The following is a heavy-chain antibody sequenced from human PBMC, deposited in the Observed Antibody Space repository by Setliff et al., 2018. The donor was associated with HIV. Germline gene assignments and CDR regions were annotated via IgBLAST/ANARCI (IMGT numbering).Heavy chain of an antibody. D-gene: IGHD3-3*01. CDR2: ISPDDSDT. V-gene: IGHV5-51*01. Sequence: PGESLKISCKSSGYVFTNYWIGWVRQMPGKGLEWMGIISPDDSDTRYSPSFQGQVTISVDKSTSTAYLQWSSLKASDSAIYYCARHFGISYRSPFDPWGQGTPVTVSS. CDR1: GYVFTNYW. CDR3: ARHFGISYRSPFDP. J-gene: IGHJ5*02.